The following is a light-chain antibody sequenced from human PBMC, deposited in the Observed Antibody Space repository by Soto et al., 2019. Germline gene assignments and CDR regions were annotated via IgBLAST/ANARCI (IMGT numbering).Light chain of an antibody. J-gene: IGKJ4*01. CDR1: QDINNF. V-gene: IGKV1-33*01. Sequence: DIQMTQSPSSLSASLGDRVTITCQASQDINNFLNWYQQKPGKAPKLLIYDASNLETGVPSRFSGSGSGTEFIFTISSLQPEDIATYYCQQYDNLSLTFGGGTKVEIK. CDR3: QQYDNLSLT. CDR2: DAS.